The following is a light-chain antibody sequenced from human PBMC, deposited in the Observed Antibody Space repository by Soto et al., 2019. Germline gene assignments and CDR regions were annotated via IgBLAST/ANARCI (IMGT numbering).Light chain of an antibody. CDR2: AAS. V-gene: IGKV1-39*01. CDR3: QQLNSYPRT. CDR1: RSISSY. Sequence: DIQMTQSPSSLSASVGDRVTITCRASRSISSYLNWYQQKPGKAPILLIYAASSLQSGVPSRFSGSGSGTEFTLTISSLQPEDFATYYCQQLNSYPRTFGQGTKVDI. J-gene: IGKJ1*01.